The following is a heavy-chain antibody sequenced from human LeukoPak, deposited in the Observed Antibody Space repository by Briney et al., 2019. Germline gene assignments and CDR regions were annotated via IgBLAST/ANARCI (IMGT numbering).Heavy chain of an antibody. CDR1: GVSISSYY. CDR3: ARLTFSSTSWADY. D-gene: IGHD2-2*01. J-gene: IGHJ4*02. V-gene: IGHV4-59*08. CDR2: IYYSGST. Sequence: KPSETLSLTCTVSGVSISSYYWSWIRQPPGKGLEGIGYIYYSGSTNYNPSLKSRVTISVDTSKNQFSLKLSSVTAADTAVYYCARLTFSSTSWADYWGQGTLVTVSS.